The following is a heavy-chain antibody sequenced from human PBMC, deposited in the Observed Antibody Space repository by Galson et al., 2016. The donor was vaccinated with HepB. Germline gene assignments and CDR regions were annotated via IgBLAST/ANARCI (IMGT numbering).Heavy chain of an antibody. V-gene: IGHV4-38-2*01. CDR2: IYHKGTT. J-gene: IGHJ4*02. D-gene: IGHD3-16*01. CDR1: GYFISEGYY. CDR3: ARIVLGTRDFDN. Sequence: SETLSLTCVVSGYFISEGYYWGWIRQSPGKGLDWIGLIYHKGTTYYNPSLKSRVTISVDTAKNQFSLKLRSVSVADTAVYFCARIVLGTRDFDNWGQGTLVTVSS.